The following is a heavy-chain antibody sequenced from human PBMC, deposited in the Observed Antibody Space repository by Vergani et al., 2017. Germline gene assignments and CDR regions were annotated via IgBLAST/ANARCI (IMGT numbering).Heavy chain of an antibody. V-gene: IGHV3-33*01. CDR2: TWYDGNNK. CDR3: ARDLRRLVIDFDY. Sequence: QVQLVESGGGVVQPGRSLRLSCAASGFTFNQYGMHWVRQAPGKGLEWVAVTWYDGNNKQYADSVKGRFTISRDNSKNTLYLQMNSLRAEDTAVYYCARDLRRLVIDFDYWGQGTLVTVSS. CDR1: GFTFNQYG. D-gene: IGHD1-26*01. J-gene: IGHJ4*02.